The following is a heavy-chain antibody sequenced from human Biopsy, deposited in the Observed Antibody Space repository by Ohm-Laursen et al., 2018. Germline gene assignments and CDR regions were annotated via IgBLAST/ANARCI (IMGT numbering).Heavy chain of an antibody. D-gene: IGHD5-24*01. J-gene: IGHJ6*02. CDR1: GYTFTSFG. Sequence: SVKVSCKTSGYTFTSFGFSWVRQAPGQGLEWMGGISPSGATTSFSQKFQGRITMTRDTSTGTVYMDLNSLGSEDTAVYYCARAGVGSDGTDSYYYGMDVWGPGTPVTVSS. V-gene: IGHV1-46*01. CDR2: ISPSGATT. CDR3: ARAGVGSDGTDSYYYGMDV.